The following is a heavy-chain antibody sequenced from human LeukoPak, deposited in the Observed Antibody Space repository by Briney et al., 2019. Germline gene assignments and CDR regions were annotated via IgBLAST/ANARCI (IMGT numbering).Heavy chain of an antibody. Sequence: GGSLRLSCAASGFTFSSYGMHWVRQAPGKGLEWVAVISYDGSNKYYADSVKGRFTISRDNSKNTLYLQMNSLRAEDTAVYYCARDLDEGYYYGSGPVWWGQGTLVTVSS. CDR3: ARDLDEGYYYGSGPVW. D-gene: IGHD3-10*01. CDR2: ISYDGSNK. CDR1: GFTFSSYG. J-gene: IGHJ4*02. V-gene: IGHV3-30*03.